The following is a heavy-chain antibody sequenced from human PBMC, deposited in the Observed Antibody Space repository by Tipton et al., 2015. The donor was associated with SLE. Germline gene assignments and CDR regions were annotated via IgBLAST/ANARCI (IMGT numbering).Heavy chain of an antibody. CDR1: GGSFSAYY. CDR3: ARLSYSGSS. Sequence: TLSLTCSVYGGSFSAYYWSWIRQPPGKGLEWIGEINHSGSTNYNPSLKSRVTISVDTSKNQFSLKLSSVTAADTAVYYCARLSYSGSSWGQGTLVTVSS. J-gene: IGHJ4*02. V-gene: IGHV4-34*01. D-gene: IGHD1-26*01. CDR2: INHSGST.